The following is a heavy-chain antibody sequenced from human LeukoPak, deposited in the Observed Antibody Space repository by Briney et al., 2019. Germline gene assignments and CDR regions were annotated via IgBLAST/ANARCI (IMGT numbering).Heavy chain of an antibody. CDR1: GFTFSTYT. V-gene: IGHV3-48*01. CDR3: ARDTGAYCTRTDGDTAGAFDN. D-gene: IGHD2-8*01. Sequence: LTGGSLKLSCAASGFTFSTYTMNWVRQAPGKGLEWVSYIGGSSSLIYYADSVKGRFTISRDNAKKSLYLQMDSLRAEDSAVYCCARDTGAYCTRTDGDTAGAFDNWGQGTMVTVSS. CDR2: IGGSSSLI. J-gene: IGHJ3*02.